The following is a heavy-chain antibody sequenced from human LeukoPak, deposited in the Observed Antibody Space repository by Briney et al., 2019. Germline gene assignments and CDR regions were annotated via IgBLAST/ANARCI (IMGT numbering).Heavy chain of an antibody. CDR3: ARDPGGSSSWYGWFDP. D-gene: IGHD6-13*01. J-gene: IGHJ5*02. CDR1: GYTFTSYA. V-gene: IGHV1-3*01. CDR2: INAGNGNT. Sequence: ASVKVSCKASGYTFTSYAMHWVRQAPGQRLEWMGWINAGNGNTKYSQKFQGRVAITRDTSASTAYMELSSLRSEDTAVYYCARDPGGSSSWYGWFDPWGQGTLVTVSS.